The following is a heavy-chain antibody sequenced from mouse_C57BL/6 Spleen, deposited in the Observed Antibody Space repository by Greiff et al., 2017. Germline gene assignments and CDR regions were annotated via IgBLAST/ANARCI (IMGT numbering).Heavy chain of an antibody. Sequence: DVMLVESGGGLVQPGGSMTLSCVASGFTFSNYWMNWVRQSPEKGLEWVAQIRLKSDNYATHYAESVKGRFTVSRDDSKSSVYLQMNNLRAEDTGIYYCTVPLSYEYDGYYFDYWGQGTTLTVSS. D-gene: IGHD2-4*01. CDR2: IRLKSDNYAT. CDR3: TVPLSYEYDGYYFDY. V-gene: IGHV6-3*01. J-gene: IGHJ2*01. CDR1: GFTFSNYW.